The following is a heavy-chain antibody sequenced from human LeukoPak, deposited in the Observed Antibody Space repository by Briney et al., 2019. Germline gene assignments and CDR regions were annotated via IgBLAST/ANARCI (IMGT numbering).Heavy chain of an antibody. Sequence: PSETLSLTCAVYGGSFSGYYWSWIRQPPGKGLEWIGEVNHSGSTNYNPSLKSRVTISVDTSKNQFSLKLSSVTAADTAVYYCARNFCGGGRCSSNWFDPWGQGTLVTVSS. V-gene: IGHV4-34*01. D-gene: IGHD2-15*01. CDR3: ARNFCGGGRCSSNWFDP. CDR1: GGSFSGYY. CDR2: VNHSGST. J-gene: IGHJ5*02.